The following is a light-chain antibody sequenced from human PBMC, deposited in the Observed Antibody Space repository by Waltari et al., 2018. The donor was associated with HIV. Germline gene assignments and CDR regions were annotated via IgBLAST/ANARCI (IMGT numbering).Light chain of an antibody. CDR1: QSLLPSNGYNY. J-gene: IGKJ4*01. CDR3: MQALQTPLT. Sequence: DIVLTQSPLYLAVTPGERASISCRSRQSLLPSNGYNYLDWYLQKPGQSPQLLIFLGANLASGVPDRFSGSGSGTEFILKISRVEAEDVGHYYCMQALQTPLTFGGGTKVEIK. V-gene: IGKV2-28*01. CDR2: LGA.